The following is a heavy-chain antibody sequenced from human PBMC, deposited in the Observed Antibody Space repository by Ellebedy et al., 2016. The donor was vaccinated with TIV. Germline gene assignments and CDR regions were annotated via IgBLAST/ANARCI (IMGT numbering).Heavy chain of an antibody. V-gene: IGHV1-18*01. CDR1: GGTFSSYA. J-gene: IGHJ4*02. D-gene: IGHD6-6*01. Sequence: ASVKVSCKASGGTFSSYAISWVRQAPGQGLEWMGWINPNSGGTNYAQKLQGRVTMTTDTSTSTAYMELRSLRSDDTAVYYCARDLRSIAARDDYWGQGTLVTVSS. CDR3: ARDLRSIAARDDY. CDR2: INPNSGGT.